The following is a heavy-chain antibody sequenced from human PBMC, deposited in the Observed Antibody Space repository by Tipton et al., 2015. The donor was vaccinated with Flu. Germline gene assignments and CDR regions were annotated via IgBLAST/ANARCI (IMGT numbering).Heavy chain of an antibody. J-gene: IGHJ5*02. CDR2: IKQDGSEK. Sequence: SLRLSCVASGFTLSSYWMSWVRQAPGKGLEWVANIKQDGSEKYYVDSVKGRFIISRDNAKNSLYLQMNSLRSEDTAVYYCARAWAAAGSAWGQGTLDTVS. CDR1: GFTLSSYW. D-gene: IGHD6-13*01. V-gene: IGHV3-7*03. CDR3: ARAWAAAGSA.